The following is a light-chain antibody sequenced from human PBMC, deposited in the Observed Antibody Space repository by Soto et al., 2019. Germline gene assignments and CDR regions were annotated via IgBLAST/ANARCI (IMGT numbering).Light chain of an antibody. V-gene: IGKV3-11*01. J-gene: IGKJ3*01. CDR1: QSIGSY. Sequence: EIVLTQSPVTLSLSPGERGTLSCMASQSIGSYLAWYQHRRGQAPRLLIYDASDRAPGIPARFSGSGSGTDFTLTITSLEPEDFAVYYCQQRSTWPPTFGPGTKVEIK. CDR3: QQRSTWPPT. CDR2: DAS.